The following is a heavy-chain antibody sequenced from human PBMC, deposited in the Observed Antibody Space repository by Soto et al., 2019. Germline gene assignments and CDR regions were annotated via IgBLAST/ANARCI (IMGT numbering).Heavy chain of an antibody. Sequence: QEQLVESGGGVVQPGRSLRLSCVASGFTFNTYAIHWVRQAPGKGLEWVAVVWYDGSNKYYADSVKGRFTMSRDNTKNTVYLQMKSLRAEDTAVYYCERALQNFDWLLHYWGQGTLVTVSS. CDR2: VWYDGSNK. CDR3: ERALQNFDWLLHY. V-gene: IGHV3-33*01. D-gene: IGHD3-9*01. CDR1: GFTFNTYA. J-gene: IGHJ4*02.